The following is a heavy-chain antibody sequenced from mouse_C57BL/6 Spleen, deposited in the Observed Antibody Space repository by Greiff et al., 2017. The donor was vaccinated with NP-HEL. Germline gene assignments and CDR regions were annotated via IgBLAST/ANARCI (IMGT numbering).Heavy chain of an antibody. Sequence: VQLQQSGAELARPGASVKMSCKASGYTFTSYTMHWVKQRPGQGLEWIGYINPSSGYTKYNQKFKDKATLTADKSSSTAYMQLSSLTSEYSAVYYCARSTVVATDAMDYWGQGTSVTVSS. J-gene: IGHJ4*01. V-gene: IGHV1-4*01. CDR2: INPSSGYT. D-gene: IGHD1-1*01. CDR3: ARSTVVATDAMDY. CDR1: GYTFTSYT.